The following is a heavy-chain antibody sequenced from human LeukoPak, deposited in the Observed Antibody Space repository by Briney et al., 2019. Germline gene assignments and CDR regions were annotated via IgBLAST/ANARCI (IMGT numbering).Heavy chain of an antibody. Sequence: GGSLRLSCAASGFTLSSYGVHWVRQAPGKGLEWVAVISYDGSNKYYADSVKGRFTISRDNSKNTLYLQMNSLRAEDTAVYYCAKSPSGWYWGGVDYWGQGTLVTVSS. D-gene: IGHD6-19*01. CDR3: AKSPSGWYWGGVDY. J-gene: IGHJ4*02. CDR2: ISYDGSNK. V-gene: IGHV3-30*18. CDR1: GFTLSSYG.